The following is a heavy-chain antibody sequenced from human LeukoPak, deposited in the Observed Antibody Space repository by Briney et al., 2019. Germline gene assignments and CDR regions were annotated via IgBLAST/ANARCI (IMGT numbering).Heavy chain of an antibody. CDR1: GGSFSGYY. CDR3: ARDLRAYDSSGYYGGNWFDP. J-gene: IGHJ5*02. D-gene: IGHD3-22*01. V-gene: IGHV4-34*01. Sequence: SETLSLTCAVYGGSFSGYYWSWIRQPPGKGLEWIGEINHSGSTNYNPSLKSRVTISVDTSKNQFSLKLSSVTAADTAVYYCARDLRAYDSSGYYGGNWFDPWGQGTLVTVSS. CDR2: INHSGST.